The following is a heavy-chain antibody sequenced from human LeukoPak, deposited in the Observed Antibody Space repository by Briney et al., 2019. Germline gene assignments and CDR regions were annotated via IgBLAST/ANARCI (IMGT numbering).Heavy chain of an antibody. D-gene: IGHD3-10*01. CDR2: TYTSGST. CDR3: ARDSSLSGWFDP. CDR1: GGSISSGSYY. Sequence: SETLSLTCTVSGGSISSGSYYWSWIRQPAGKGLEWVGRTYTSGSTTYNPSLEGRVTISLDTSKNQFSLKLSSVTAADTAVYYCARDSSLSGWFDPWGQGTLVTVSS. V-gene: IGHV4-61*02. J-gene: IGHJ5*02.